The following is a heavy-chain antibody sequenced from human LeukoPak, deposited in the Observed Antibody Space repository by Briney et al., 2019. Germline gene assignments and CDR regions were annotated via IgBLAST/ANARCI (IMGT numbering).Heavy chain of an antibody. Sequence: ASVKVSCKASGYTFTSHGITWVRQAPGQGLEWMGWISVYNGNTNYAQKVQARVTMTTDTSTSTAYMELRSLRSDDTAVYYCARAYAYFDYWGQGTLVTVSS. V-gene: IGHV1-18*01. CDR1: GYTFTSHG. CDR3: ARAYAYFDY. J-gene: IGHJ4*02. CDR2: ISVYNGNT.